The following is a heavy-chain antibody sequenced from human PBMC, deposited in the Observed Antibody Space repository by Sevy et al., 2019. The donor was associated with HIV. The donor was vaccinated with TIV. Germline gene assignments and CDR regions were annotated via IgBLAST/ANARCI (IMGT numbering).Heavy chain of an antibody. CDR3: AREGRAYDSSGYHLLGIDH. CDR2: INPSDGRT. CDR1: GYTFTNYY. V-gene: IGHV1-46*01. Sequence: ASVKVSCKASGYTFTNYYIHWVRQAPGQGLEWMGIINPSDGRTIYAQKFQGGVTMTSDTSTGTLYMELSSVRSEDTAVYYCAREGRAYDSSGYHLLGIDHWGQGTLVTVSS. J-gene: IGHJ4*02. D-gene: IGHD3-22*01.